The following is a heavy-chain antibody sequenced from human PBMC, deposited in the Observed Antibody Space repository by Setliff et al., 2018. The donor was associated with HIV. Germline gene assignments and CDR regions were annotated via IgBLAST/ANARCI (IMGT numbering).Heavy chain of an antibody. CDR2: INPDSGGT. Sequence: VASVKVSCKASGYTFTAYYMHWVRQAPGQGLEWMGWINPDSGGTNLAQKFLGRVTLTRDTSISTAYMELSRLRSDDTAVYYCARNVPGILPRWVGFDPWGQGTLVTVSS. V-gene: IGHV1-2*02. D-gene: IGHD1-20*01. J-gene: IGHJ5*02. CDR3: ARNVPGILPRWVGFDP. CDR1: GYTFTAYY.